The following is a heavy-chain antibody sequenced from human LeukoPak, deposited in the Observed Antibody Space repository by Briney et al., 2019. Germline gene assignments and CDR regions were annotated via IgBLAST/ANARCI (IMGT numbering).Heavy chain of an antibody. V-gene: IGHV4-34*01. CDR3: ARGGGYYYDSSGYRPLGY. CDR2: INHSGST. J-gene: IGHJ4*02. D-gene: IGHD3-22*01. CDR1: GGSFSGYY. Sequence: SETLSLTCAVYGGSFSGYYWSWIRQPPGKGLEWIGEINHSGSTNYNPSLKSRVTISVDTSKNQFSLKLSSVTAADTAVYYCARGGGYYYDSSGYRPLGYWGQGTLVTVSS.